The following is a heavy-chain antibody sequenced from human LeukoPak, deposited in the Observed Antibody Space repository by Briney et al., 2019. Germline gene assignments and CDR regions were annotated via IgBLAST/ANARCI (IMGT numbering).Heavy chain of an antibody. CDR2: ISYSGSA. CDR3: ARGGDKDEFDY. Sequence: SETLSHTCTVSGGSISSGGYYWSWIRQHPGKGLEWIGYISYSGSAYYNPSLKSRVTISVDTSKNQFSLKLSSVTAADTAVYYCARGGDKDEFDYWGQGTLVTVSS. D-gene: IGHD5-12*01. V-gene: IGHV4-31*03. J-gene: IGHJ4*02. CDR1: GGSISSGGYY.